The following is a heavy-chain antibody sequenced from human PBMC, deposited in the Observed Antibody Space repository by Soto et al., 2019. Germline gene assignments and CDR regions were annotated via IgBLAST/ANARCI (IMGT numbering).Heavy chain of an antibody. Sequence: ASVKVSCKVSGYTLTELSIHWVRQAPGKGPEWMGGLDPEDGEIIYAQKFLGRVTMTEDTSSDTAYMGLSSLRSEDTAVYYCATPSGDYYRVYFDYWGQGSMATVYS. V-gene: IGHV1-24*01. CDR1: GYTLTELS. CDR3: ATPSGDYYRVYFDY. J-gene: IGHJ4*02. CDR2: LDPEDGEI. D-gene: IGHD4-17*01.